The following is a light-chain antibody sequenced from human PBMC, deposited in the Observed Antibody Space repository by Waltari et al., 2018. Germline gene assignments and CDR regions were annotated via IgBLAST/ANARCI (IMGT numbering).Light chain of an antibody. Sequence: QSALTQPASVSASLGQSITISCTGTSSDVATYNRVSWYQQYQGKAPELILYEVDNRPSGLSNRFSGSKSRNPASLTISRLQAEDEADYYCSSYTTNTRLFGGGTKLTVL. CDR2: EVD. V-gene: IGLV2-14*01. J-gene: IGLJ3*02. CDR3: SSYTTNTRL. CDR1: SSDVATYNR.